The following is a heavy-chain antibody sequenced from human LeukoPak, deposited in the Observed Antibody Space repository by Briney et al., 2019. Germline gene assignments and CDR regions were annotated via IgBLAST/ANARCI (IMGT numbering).Heavy chain of an antibody. D-gene: IGHD2-15*01. CDR1: GGTFSSYA. CDR3: ARDCSGGSCYSGYYYYYGMDV. Sequence: PQASVKVSCTASGGTFSSYAISWVRQAPGQGLEWMGGIIPIFGTANYAQKFQGRVTITADESTSTTYMELSSLRSEDTAVYYCARDCSGGSCYSGYYYYYGMDVWGKGTTVTVSS. V-gene: IGHV1-69*01. J-gene: IGHJ6*04. CDR2: IIPIFGTA.